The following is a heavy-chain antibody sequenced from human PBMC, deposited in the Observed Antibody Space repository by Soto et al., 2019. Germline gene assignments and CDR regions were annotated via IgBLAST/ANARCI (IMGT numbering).Heavy chain of an antibody. CDR1: GFTFSSYV. D-gene: IGHD2-2*01. V-gene: IGHV3-23*01. CDR2: ISGSGGST. J-gene: IGHJ4*02. Sequence: PGGSLRLSCAASGFTFSSYVMSWVRQAPGKGLEWVSAISGSGGSTYYADSVKGRFTISRDNSKNTLYLQMNSLRAEDTAVYYCAKVVVVPAATPVYLYPFDYWGQGTLVTVSS. CDR3: AKVVVVPAATPVYLYPFDY.